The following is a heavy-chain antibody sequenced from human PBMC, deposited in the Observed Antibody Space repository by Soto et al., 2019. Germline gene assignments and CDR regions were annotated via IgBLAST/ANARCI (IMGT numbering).Heavy chain of an antibody. CDR2: IWYDGSDK. CDR3: AGDSTTTVTTRIPDY. V-gene: IGHV3-33*01. Sequence: QVQLVESGGGVVQPGRSLRLSCAASGFTFRDYGMHWVRQAPGKGLEWVAIIWYDGSDKYHTDSVKGRFTISRDNSKNTLYLQMNSLSAEDTAVYYCAGDSTTTVTTRIPDYWGQGTLVTVSS. D-gene: IGHD4-17*01. CDR1: GFTFRDYG. J-gene: IGHJ4*02.